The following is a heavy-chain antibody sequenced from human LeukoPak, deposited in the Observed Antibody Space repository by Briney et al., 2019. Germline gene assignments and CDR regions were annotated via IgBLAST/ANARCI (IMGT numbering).Heavy chain of an antibody. J-gene: IGHJ4*02. V-gene: IGHV3-23*01. CDR1: GFTFSSYA. Sequence: GGSLILSCAASGFTFSSYAMNWVRQAPGKGLDWVSVISYSGGSTYYADSVKGRFTISRDNSKNTLYLQMNSLRAEDTAVYYCSKQFYGDYGAFNYWGQGTLVTVSS. CDR3: SKQFYGDYGAFNY. D-gene: IGHD4-17*01. CDR2: ISYSGGST.